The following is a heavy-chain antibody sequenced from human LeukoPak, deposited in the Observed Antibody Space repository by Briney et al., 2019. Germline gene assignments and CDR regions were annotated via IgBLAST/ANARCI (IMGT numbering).Heavy chain of an antibody. CDR3: ARASRTWIVGATLHYYYYMDV. Sequence: PSETLSLTCNVSSGSISSGTYYWSWIRQPAGKGLEWIGRIYSSGSTNYNPSLESRVTISVDTSKNQFSLNLTSVTAADTAVYYCARASRTWIVGATLHYYYYMDVWGKGTTVTISS. V-gene: IGHV4-61*02. CDR1: SGSISSGTYY. J-gene: IGHJ6*03. D-gene: IGHD1-26*01. CDR2: IYSSGST.